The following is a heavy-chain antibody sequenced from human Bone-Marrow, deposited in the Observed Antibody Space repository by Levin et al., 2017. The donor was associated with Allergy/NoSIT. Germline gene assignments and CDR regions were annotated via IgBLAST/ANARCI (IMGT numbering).Heavy chain of an antibody. V-gene: IGHV4-31*03. Sequence: SQTLSLPCTVSGASIRSGAYYWSWVRQPPGQGLEWIGYIYYNGSTYFNPSLKSRVSISVDTSKNQFSLKLSSVTAADTAHYYCARVLAGFDGSAMAYDYWGRGSLVTVSS. J-gene: IGHJ4*02. CDR2: IYYNGST. CDR1: GASIRSGAYY. CDR3: ARVLAGFDGSAMAYDY. D-gene: IGHD3-10*01.